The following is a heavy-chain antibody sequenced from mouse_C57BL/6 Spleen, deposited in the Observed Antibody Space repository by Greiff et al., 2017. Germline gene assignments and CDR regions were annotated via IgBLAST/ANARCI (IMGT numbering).Heavy chain of an antibody. CDR2: IDPETGGT. CDR1: GYTFTDYE. CDR3: TRSSTTVVATPYYFDY. Sequence: VKLQQSGAELVRPGASVTLSCKASGYTFTDYEMHWVKQTPVHGLEWIGAIDPETGGTAYNQKFKGKAILTADKSSSTAYMELRSLTSEDSAVYYCTRSSTTVVATPYYFDYWGQGTTLTVSS. J-gene: IGHJ2*01. D-gene: IGHD1-1*01. V-gene: IGHV1-15*01.